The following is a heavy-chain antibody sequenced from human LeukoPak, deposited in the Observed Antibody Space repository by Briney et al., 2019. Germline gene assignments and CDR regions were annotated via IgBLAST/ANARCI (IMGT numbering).Heavy chain of an antibody. CDR1: GYTFTSYA. CDR2: INTNTGNP. D-gene: IGHD3-22*01. V-gene: IGHV7-4-1*02. CDR3: ARRNGYDSSGYYRGRAWGAFDI. J-gene: IGHJ3*02. Sequence: GASVKVSCKASGYTFTSYAMNWVRQAPGQGLEWMGWINTNTGNPTYAQGFTGRFVFSLDTSVSTAYLQISSLKAEDTAVYYCARRNGYDSSGYYRGRAWGAFDIWGQGTMVTVSS.